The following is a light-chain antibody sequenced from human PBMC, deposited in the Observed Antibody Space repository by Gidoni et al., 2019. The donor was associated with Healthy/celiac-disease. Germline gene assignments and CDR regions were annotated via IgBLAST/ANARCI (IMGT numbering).Light chain of an antibody. CDR1: SPNIGAGYD. V-gene: IGLV1-40*01. CDR3: QSYDSSLSAVV. Sequence: QSVLTQPLSVSGATGQRLTLSCTGSSPNIGAGYDVHWYHQLPGTAPKLLIYGSSKRPSGVPDRFSGSKSGTSASLAITGLQAEDEADYYCQSYDSSLSAVVFGGGTKLTVL. J-gene: IGLJ2*01. CDR2: GSS.